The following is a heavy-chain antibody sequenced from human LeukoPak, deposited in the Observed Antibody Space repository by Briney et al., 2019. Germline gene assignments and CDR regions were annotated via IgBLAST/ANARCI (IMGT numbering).Heavy chain of an antibody. CDR1: GGSISSYY. CDR3: AGVHDPPQFDL. D-gene: IGHD1-1*01. CDR2: IYYSGST. V-gene: IGHV4-59*01. J-gene: IGHJ2*01. Sequence: SETLSLTCTVSGGSISSYYWSWIRQPPGKGLEWIGYIYYSGSTNYNPSLKSRVTISVDTSKNQFSLKLSSVTAADTAVYYCAGVHDPPQFDLWGRGTLVTVSS.